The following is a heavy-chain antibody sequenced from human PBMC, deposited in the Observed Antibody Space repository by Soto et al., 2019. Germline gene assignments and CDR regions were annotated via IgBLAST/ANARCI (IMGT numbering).Heavy chain of an antibody. Sequence: ASVKVSCKASGYTFTSYGISWVRQAPGQGLEWMGWISAYNGNTNYAQKLQGRVTMTTDTSTSTAYMELRSLRSDDTAVYYCARDGPFSYSGSYDLDYYYGMDVWGQGTTVTVSS. V-gene: IGHV1-18*04. CDR2: ISAYNGNT. J-gene: IGHJ6*02. D-gene: IGHD1-26*01. CDR3: ARDGPFSYSGSYDLDYYYGMDV. CDR1: GYTFTSYG.